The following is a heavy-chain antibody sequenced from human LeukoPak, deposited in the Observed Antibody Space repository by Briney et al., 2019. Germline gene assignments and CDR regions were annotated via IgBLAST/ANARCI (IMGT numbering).Heavy chain of an antibody. CDR2: ISGSGGST. CDR3: AKDEEVVPCGDYPH. Sequence: PGGSLRLSCAASGFTFSTYAMSWVRQAPGKGLEWVSAISGSGGSTYSADSVKGRFTISRDNSKNTLYLQMNSLRAEDTAVYYCAKDEEVVPCGDYPHWGRGPLVIVSA. V-gene: IGHV3-23*01. D-gene: IGHD4-17*01. J-gene: IGHJ4*02. CDR1: GFTFSTYA.